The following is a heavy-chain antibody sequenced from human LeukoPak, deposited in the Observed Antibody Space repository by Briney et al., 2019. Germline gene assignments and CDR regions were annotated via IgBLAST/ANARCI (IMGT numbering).Heavy chain of an antibody. CDR1: GGTFSSCA. CDR2: IIPIFGTA. D-gene: IGHD3-22*01. Sequence: SVKVSCKASGGTFSSCAISWVRQAPGQGLEWMGGIIPIFGTANYAQKFQGRVTITADESTSTAYMELSSLRSEDTAVYYCARSPDSSGYYPALYYFDYWGQGTLVTVSS. V-gene: IGHV1-69*13. J-gene: IGHJ4*02. CDR3: ARSPDSSGYYPALYYFDY.